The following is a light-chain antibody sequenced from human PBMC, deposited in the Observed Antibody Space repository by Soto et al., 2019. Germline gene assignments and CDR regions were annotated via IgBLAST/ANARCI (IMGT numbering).Light chain of an antibody. CDR3: AAWDSSLSVFL. Sequence: QSVLTQPPSVSAAPGQKVTVSCSGSSSNIENNYVSWYQQLPGTAPKLLIYDNNNRPSGIPDRFSGSKSGSSATLGITGLQTGDEADYYCAAWDSSLSVFLFGAGTQLTVL. J-gene: IGLJ2*01. CDR1: SSNIENNY. V-gene: IGLV1-51*01. CDR2: DNN.